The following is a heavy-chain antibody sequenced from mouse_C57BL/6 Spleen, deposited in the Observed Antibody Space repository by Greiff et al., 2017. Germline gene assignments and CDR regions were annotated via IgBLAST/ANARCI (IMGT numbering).Heavy chain of an antibody. V-gene: IGHV5-17*01. J-gene: IGHJ3*01. CDR1: GFTFSDYG. D-gene: IGHD4-1*01. CDR3: AREGLGLGFAY. Sequence: EVNVVESGGGLVKPGGSLKLSCAASGFTFSDYGMHWVRQAPEKGLEWVAYISSGSSTIYYADTVKGRFTISRDNAKDTLFLQMTSLRSEDTAMDYCAREGLGLGFAYWGQGTLVTVSA. CDR2: ISSGSSTI.